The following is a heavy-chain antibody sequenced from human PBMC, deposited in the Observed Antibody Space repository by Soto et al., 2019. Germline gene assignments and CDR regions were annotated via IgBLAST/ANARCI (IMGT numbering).Heavy chain of an antibody. CDR1: GGSFIGYY. J-gene: IGHJ5*02. D-gene: IGHD5-12*01. CDR2: INHSGST. V-gene: IGHV4-34*01. CDR3: ARGRREGYNDTWFDP. Sequence: QVQLQQWGAGLLKPSETLSLTCAVYGGSFIGYYWRWIRQPPGKGLEWIGEINHSGSTNYNPSLKSRVTIAVDTSKNQFSLKLSSGTAADTAVYYWARGRREGYNDTWFDPWGQGTLVTVSS.